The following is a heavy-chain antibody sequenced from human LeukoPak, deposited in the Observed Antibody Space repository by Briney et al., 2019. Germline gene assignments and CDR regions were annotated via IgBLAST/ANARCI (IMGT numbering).Heavy chain of an antibody. Sequence: SETLSLTCAVYGGSFSGYYWSWIRQPPGKGLEWIGYIYYSGSTNYNPSLKSRVTISVDTSKNQFSLKLSSVTAADTAVYYCARLRTYYDILTGYFTDAFDIWGQGTMVTVSS. CDR3: ARLRTYYDILTGYFTDAFDI. CDR2: IYYSGST. V-gene: IGHV4-59*01. CDR1: GGSFSGYY. J-gene: IGHJ3*02. D-gene: IGHD3-9*01.